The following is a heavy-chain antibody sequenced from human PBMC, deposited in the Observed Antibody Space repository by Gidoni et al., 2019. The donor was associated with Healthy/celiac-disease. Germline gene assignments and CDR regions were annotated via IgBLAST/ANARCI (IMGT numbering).Heavy chain of an antibody. CDR1: GFTFSSYW. CDR3: ARDGGWFELNYYGMDV. D-gene: IGHD3-10*01. Sequence: EVQLVESGGGLVQPGGSLRLSCAASGFTFSSYWMSWVRRAPGKGLGWVANIKQDRSEKYYVDSVKGRFTISRDNAKNSLYLQMNSLRAEDTAVYYCARDGGWFELNYYGMDVWGQGTTVTVSS. J-gene: IGHJ6*02. V-gene: IGHV3-7*03. CDR2: IKQDRSEK.